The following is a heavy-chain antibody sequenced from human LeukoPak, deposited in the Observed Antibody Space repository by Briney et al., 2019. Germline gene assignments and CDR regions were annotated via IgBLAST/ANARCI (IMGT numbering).Heavy chain of an antibody. V-gene: IGHV4-4*02. CDR1: GGSISSSNW. CDR2: IYHSGST. J-gene: IGHJ6*03. D-gene: IGHD1-1*01. Sequence: PSETLSLTCAVSGGSISSSNWWSWVRQPPGKGLEWIGEIYHSGSTNYNPSLKSRVTISVDKSKNQFSLKLSSVTAADTAVYYCAREGYLGYYYYYMDVWGKGTTVTVSS. CDR3: AREGYLGYYYYYMDV.